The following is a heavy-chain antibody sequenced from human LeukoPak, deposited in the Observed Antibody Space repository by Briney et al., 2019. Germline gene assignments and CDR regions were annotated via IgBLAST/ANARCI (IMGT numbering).Heavy chain of an antibody. CDR3: ARDLKIQLWLHGAFDI. Sequence: SETLSLTCTVSGGSISSNNYYWGWIRQPPGKGLEWIGNIYTSGSTYYSPSLKSRVIISLDTSKNQFSLKLSSVTAADTAVYYCARDLKIQLWLHGAFDIWGQGTMVTVSS. CDR1: GGSISSNNYY. D-gene: IGHD5-18*01. J-gene: IGHJ3*02. CDR2: IYTSGST. V-gene: IGHV4-39*07.